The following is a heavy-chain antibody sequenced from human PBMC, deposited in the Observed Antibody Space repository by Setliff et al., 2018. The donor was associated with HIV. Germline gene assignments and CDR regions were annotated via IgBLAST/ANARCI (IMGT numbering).Heavy chain of an antibody. V-gene: IGHV4-59*01. J-gene: IGHJ6*02. CDR2: IYYSGSI. CDR3: ARDRGRGSGSPTRKYYYCGMDV. D-gene: IGHD3-10*01. Sequence: KPSETLSLTCTVSGGSISSYYWSWIRQPPGKGLEWIGSIYYSGSIKYNPSLESRVTISVDTSKNKFSLKLRSATTSDTAVYYCARDRGRGSGSPTRKYYYCGMDVWGQGTTVTVSS. CDR1: GGSISSYY.